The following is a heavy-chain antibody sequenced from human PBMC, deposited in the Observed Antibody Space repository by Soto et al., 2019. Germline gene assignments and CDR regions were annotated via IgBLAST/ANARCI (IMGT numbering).Heavy chain of an antibody. CDR2: IYWDDDK. J-gene: IGHJ3*02. D-gene: IGHD2-21*02. CDR1: GFSLSTTGVG. CDR3: AHILYFTGDGHCYPWGVVFDI. Sequence: QITLKESVPTLVKPTQTLTLTCSFSGFSLSTTGVGVIWIRQPPGKALASLALIYWDDDKRYSPSLRGRLTIANDYSKNLVVLTMTNMDPVDTATYYCAHILYFTGDGHCYPWGVVFDIWGQGTMVTVSS. V-gene: IGHV2-5*02.